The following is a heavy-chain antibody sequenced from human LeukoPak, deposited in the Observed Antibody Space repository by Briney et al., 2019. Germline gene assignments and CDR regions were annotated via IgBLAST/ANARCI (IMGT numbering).Heavy chain of an antibody. J-gene: IGHJ6*03. D-gene: IGHD3-22*01. CDR1: GGSFSGYY. CDR2: INHSGST. Sequence: SETLSLTCAVYGGSFSGYYWSWIRQPPGKGLEWIGEINHSGSTNYNPSLKSRVTISVDASKNQFSLKLSSVTAADTAVYFCARRKYYYDSSGYYYYYMDVWGKGTTVTVSS. CDR3: ARRKYYYDSSGYYYYYMDV. V-gene: IGHV4-34*01.